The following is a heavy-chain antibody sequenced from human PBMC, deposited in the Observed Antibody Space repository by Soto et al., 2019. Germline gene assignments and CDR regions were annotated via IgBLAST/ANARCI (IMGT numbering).Heavy chain of an antibody. CDR3: ARGSGSCYNPEPLELDY. CDR1: GFTFSTYG. CDR2: IWYDGSNK. V-gene: IGHV3-33*01. D-gene: IGHD3-10*01. Sequence: GGSLRLSCAASGFTFSTYGMHWVRQAPGKGLEWVAVIWYDGSNKYYADSVKGRFTISRDNSKNTLYLQMNSLRAEDTAVYYCARGSGSCYNPEPLELDYWGQGTLVTVSS. J-gene: IGHJ4*02.